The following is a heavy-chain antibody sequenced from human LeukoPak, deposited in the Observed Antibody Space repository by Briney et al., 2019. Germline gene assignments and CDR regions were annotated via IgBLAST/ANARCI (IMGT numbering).Heavy chain of an antibody. D-gene: IGHD1/OR15-1a*01. Sequence: GGSLRLSCAASGFTFSSYAMSWVRQAPGKGLEWVSAISGSGGSTYYADSMKGRFTISRDNSKNTLYLQMNSLRAEDTAVYYCARAGNIRFDYWGQGTLVTVSS. V-gene: IGHV3-23*01. J-gene: IGHJ4*02. CDR3: ARAGNIRFDY. CDR2: ISGSGGST. CDR1: GFTFSSYA.